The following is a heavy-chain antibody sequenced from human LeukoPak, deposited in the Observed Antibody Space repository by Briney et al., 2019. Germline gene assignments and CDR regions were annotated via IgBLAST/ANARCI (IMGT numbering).Heavy chain of an antibody. CDR3: ARDAVDVVVPAATNYYYMDV. CDR2: ISSSGSTI. J-gene: IGHJ6*03. D-gene: IGHD2-2*01. V-gene: IGHV3-11*01. CDR1: GFTFSDYY. Sequence: PGGSLRLSCAASGFTFSDYYMSWTRQAPGKGLEWVSYISSSGSTIYYADSVKGRFTISRDNAKNSLYLQMNSLRAEDTAVYYCARDAVDVVVPAATNYYYMDVWGKGTTVTVSS.